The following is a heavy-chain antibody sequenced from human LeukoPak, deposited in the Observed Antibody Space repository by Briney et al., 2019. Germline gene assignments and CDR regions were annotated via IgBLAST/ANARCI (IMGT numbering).Heavy chain of an antibody. CDR2: INLSGST. J-gene: IGHJ6*02. CDR3: ARGLCSGGSCYHAAGYYGMDV. D-gene: IGHD2-15*01. CDR1: GGSFSGYY. Sequence: ASETLSLTCAVYGGSFSGYYWSWIRQPPGKGLDWMGEINLSGSTNYNPSLKSRVTISVDTSKNQFSLELSSVPAADTAVYYCARGLCSGGSCYHAAGYYGMDVWGQGTTVTVSS. V-gene: IGHV4-34*01.